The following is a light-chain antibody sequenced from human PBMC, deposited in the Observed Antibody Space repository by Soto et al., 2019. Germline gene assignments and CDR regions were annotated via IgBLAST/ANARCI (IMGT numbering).Light chain of an antibody. Sequence: EIVMTQSPSTLSVSPGERSTLSFMASQSVSSNLAWYQQKPGQAPRLLIYGASSRAPGIPDRFSGSGSGTDFTLSISRLEPEDFAVYYCQQYSSSPLLTFGGGTKVDIK. CDR1: QSVSSN. V-gene: IGKV3-20*01. CDR3: QQYSSSPLLT. CDR2: GAS. J-gene: IGKJ4*01.